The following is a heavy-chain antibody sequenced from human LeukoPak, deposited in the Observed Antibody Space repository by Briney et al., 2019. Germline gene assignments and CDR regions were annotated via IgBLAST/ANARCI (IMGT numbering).Heavy chain of an antibody. CDR3: ARGGYYYDSSGYYRLGNLDY. CDR2: INSDGSST. V-gene: IGHV3-74*01. CDR1: GFTFSSYW. J-gene: IGHJ4*02. D-gene: IGHD3-22*01. Sequence: GGSLRLSCAASGFTFSSYWMHWVRQAPGKGLVWVSRINSDGSSTSYADSVKGRFTISRDNAKNTLYLQMNSLRAEDTAVYYCARGGYYYDSSGYYRLGNLDYWGQGTLVTVSS.